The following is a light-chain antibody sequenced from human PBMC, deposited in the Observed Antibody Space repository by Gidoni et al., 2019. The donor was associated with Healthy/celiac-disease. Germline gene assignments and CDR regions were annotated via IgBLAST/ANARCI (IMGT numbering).Light chain of an antibody. J-gene: IGKJ5*01. CDR3: MQALQTLPIT. CDR2: LGS. Sequence: DIVMTQSPLSLPVTPGEPASISCRSSQSLLHSNGYNSLDWYLQKPGQSPQLLIYLGSNRSSGVPDRFSGSGSGTDFTLKISRVEAEDVGVYYCMQALQTLPITFGQGTRLEIK. V-gene: IGKV2-28*01. CDR1: QSLLHSNGYNS.